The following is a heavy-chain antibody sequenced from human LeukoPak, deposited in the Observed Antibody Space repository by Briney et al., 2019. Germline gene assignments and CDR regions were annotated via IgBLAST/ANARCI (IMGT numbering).Heavy chain of an antibody. CDR2: IYLYGTT. V-gene: IGHV4-34*01. D-gene: IGHD1/OR15-1a*01. J-gene: IGHJ6*02. Sequence: SETLSLTCTVSRGSISGHYWSWIRQSPVKGLEWIGEIYLYGTTNYNPSFTSRVTMSVDRSRNQFSLKLTSVTAADTAVYYCARQKWEQQGRDYYFNGLDVWGPGTTVIVSS. CDR1: RGSISGHY. CDR3: ARQKWEQQGRDYYFNGLDV.